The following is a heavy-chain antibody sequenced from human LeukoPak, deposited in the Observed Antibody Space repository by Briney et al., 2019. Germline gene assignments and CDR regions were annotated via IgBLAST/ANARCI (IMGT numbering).Heavy chain of an antibody. Sequence: KPSETLSLTCTVSGGSISSYYWSWIRQPAGKGLEWIGRIYTSGSANYNPSLKSRVTMSVDTSKNQFSLKLSSVTAADTAVYYCARDPGAYSSGYYFDYWGQGTLVTVPS. CDR3: ARDPGAYSSGYYFDY. J-gene: IGHJ4*02. D-gene: IGHD6-19*01. CDR2: IYTSGSA. CDR1: GGSISSYY. V-gene: IGHV4-4*07.